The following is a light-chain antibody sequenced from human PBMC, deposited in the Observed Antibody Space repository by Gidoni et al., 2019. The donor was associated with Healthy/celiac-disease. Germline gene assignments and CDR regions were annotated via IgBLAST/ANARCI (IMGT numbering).Light chain of an antibody. CDR2: KAS. Sequence: DIQITQSPSTLSASVGDRVTITCRASQSISSWLAWYQQKPGKAPKLLIYKASSLESGVPSRFSGSGSGKEFTLTISSLQPDDFATYYCQQYNSYSFGQGTKVEIK. CDR1: QSISSW. J-gene: IGKJ1*01. CDR3: QQYNSYS. V-gene: IGKV1-5*03.